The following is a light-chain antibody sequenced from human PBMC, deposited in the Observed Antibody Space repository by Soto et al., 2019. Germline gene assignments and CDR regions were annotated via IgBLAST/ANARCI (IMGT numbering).Light chain of an antibody. V-gene: IGKV1-27*01. CDR3: QKYSSVPV. Sequence: DIQMTQSPTSLSASVGDRVTITCRASQGIRNFVAWYQQKPVKAPKLLIYAASTLQSGVPSRFSGSGSGTDYNLTINSLQPEDVATYSCQKYSSVPVFGPGTKEEIK. CDR2: AAS. J-gene: IGKJ3*01. CDR1: QGIRNF.